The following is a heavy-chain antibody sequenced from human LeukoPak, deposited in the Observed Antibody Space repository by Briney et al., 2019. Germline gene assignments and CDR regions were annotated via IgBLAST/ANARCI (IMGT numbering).Heavy chain of an antibody. Sequence: GGSLRLSCTASGFTFGDYAMSWVRQAPGKGLEWVGFIRSKAYGGTTEYAASVKGRFTISRDDSKSIAYLQMNGLKTEDTAVYYCTRERRGYSSGWSPRFFDYWGQGTLVTVSS. CDR1: GFTFGDYA. D-gene: IGHD6-19*01. V-gene: IGHV3-49*04. CDR2: IRSKAYGGTT. J-gene: IGHJ4*02. CDR3: TRERRGYSSGWSPRFFDY.